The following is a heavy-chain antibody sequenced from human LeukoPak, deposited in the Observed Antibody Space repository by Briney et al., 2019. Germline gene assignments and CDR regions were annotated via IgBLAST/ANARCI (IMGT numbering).Heavy chain of an antibody. Sequence: GGSLRLSCAASGFTFRNYAMHWVRQAPGKGLEWVAVVSYDGSYKDYADSVKGRFTISRDNSRNTLYLQINSLRAEDTAVYYCAKDHLPGIVVADRDYWGQGTLVTVSS. CDR3: AKDHLPGIVVADRDY. J-gene: IGHJ4*02. CDR2: VSYDGSYK. V-gene: IGHV3-30*04. D-gene: IGHD6-19*01. CDR1: GFTFRNYA.